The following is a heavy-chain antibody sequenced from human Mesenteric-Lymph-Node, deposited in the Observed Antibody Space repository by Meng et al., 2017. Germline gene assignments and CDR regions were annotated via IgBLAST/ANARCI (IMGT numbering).Heavy chain of an antibody. CDR1: GYGLSSYW. V-gene: IGHV5-51*01. D-gene: IGHD1-26*01. CDR2: IYPGDSDT. J-gene: IGHJ6*02. Sequence: GESLKISCKGSGYGLSSYWIAWVRQVPGKGLEWMGIIYPGDSDTRYSPSFQGQVTISADKSINTAYLQWSSLKASDTAMYYCAKSLGSGRYSGYYGLDVWGQGTTVTVSS. CDR3: AKSLGSGRYSGYYGLDV.